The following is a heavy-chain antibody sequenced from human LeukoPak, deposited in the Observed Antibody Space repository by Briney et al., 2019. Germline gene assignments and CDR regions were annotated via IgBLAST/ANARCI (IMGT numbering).Heavy chain of an antibody. CDR2: FDPEDGET. V-gene: IGHV1-24*01. Sequence: ASVKVSCTVSGYTVTELSMHWVRQSPGKGLEWMGGFDPEDGETIYAQKFQGRVTMTEDTSTDTAYMELSSLRSEDTAVYYCATDRALGIVATTSRTLFDYWGQGALVTVSS. J-gene: IGHJ4*02. D-gene: IGHD5-12*01. CDR1: GYTVTELS. CDR3: ATDRALGIVATTSRTLFDY.